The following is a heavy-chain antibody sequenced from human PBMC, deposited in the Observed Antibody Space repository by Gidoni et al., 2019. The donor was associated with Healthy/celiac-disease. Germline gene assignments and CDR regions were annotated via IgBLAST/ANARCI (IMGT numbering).Heavy chain of an antibody. CDR1: GFTLSSHG. Sequence: VQLVGAGGGVGQAGGVLGPSCAAPGFTLSSHGMPWVRQAPGKGLEWVAVISYDGSNKYYADSVKGRFTISRDNSKNTLYLQMNSLRAEDTAVYYCAKELVPTPRYYYYGMDVWGQGTTVTVSS. CDR2: ISYDGSNK. V-gene: IGHV3-30*18. J-gene: IGHJ6*02. D-gene: IGHD3-3*02. CDR3: AKELVPTPRYYYYGMDV.